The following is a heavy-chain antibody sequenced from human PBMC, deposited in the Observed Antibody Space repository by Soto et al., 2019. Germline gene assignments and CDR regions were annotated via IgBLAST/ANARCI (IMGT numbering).Heavy chain of an antibody. CDR3: AGDKYCSGGSCRKNWFDP. V-gene: IGHV4-34*01. J-gene: IGHJ5*02. CDR2: INHSGST. CDR1: GGSFSGYY. D-gene: IGHD2-15*01. Sequence: PSETLSLTCAVYGGSFSGYYWSWIRQPPGKGLEWIGEINHSGSTNYNPSLKSRVTISVDTSKNQFSLKLSSVTAADTAVYYCAGDKYCSGGSCRKNWFDPWGQGTLVTVSS.